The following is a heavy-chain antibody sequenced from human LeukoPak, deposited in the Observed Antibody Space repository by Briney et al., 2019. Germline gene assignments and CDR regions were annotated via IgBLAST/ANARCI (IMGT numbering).Heavy chain of an antibody. D-gene: IGHD6-13*01. CDR2: XXXXXXXX. V-gene: IGHV3-30*02. CDR3: AKDDWVIAAAVRLYYYYYGMDV. Sequence: GGSLRLSCAASGFTFSSYGMHWXRXXXXXXXXXXXXXXXXXXXXYYADSVKGRFTISRDNSKNTLYLQMNSLRAEDTAVYYCAKDDWVIAAAVRLYYYYYGMDVWGQGTTVTVSS. J-gene: IGHJ6*02. CDR1: GFTFSSYG.